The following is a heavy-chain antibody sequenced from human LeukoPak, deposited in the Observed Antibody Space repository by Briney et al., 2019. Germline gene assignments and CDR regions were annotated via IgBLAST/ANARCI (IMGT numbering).Heavy chain of an antibody. CDR3: ANNWFDP. V-gene: IGHV3-74*01. J-gene: IGHJ5*02. CDR2: INSDGSTT. Sequence: GGSLRLSCAASGFTFSNFWMHWVRQAPGKGLVWVSRINSDGSTTSYADSVKGRFTISRDNAKNTLYLQMDSLRVEDTAVYYCANNWFDPWGQGTLVTVSS. CDR1: GFTFSNFW.